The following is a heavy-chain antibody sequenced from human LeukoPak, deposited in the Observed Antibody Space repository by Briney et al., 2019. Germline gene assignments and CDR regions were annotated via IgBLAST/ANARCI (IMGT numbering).Heavy chain of an antibody. J-gene: IGHJ6*02. Sequence: GESLKISCKGSGYSFTTYWIAWVRQMPGKGLEWMGIIYPGDSDTRYSPSFQGQVTISADKSISTAYLQWSSLRASDTAMYYCARAPGLAATEYGMDVWGQGTTVTVSS. CDR3: ARAPGLAATEYGMDV. V-gene: IGHV5-51*01. D-gene: IGHD2-15*01. CDR1: GYSFTTYW. CDR2: IYPGDSDT.